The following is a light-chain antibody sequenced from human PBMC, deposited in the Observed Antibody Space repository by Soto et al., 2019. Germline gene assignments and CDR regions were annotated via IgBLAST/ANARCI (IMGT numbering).Light chain of an antibody. CDR3: QSYGSSLSVL. V-gene: IGLV1-40*01. Sequence: QSVLTQPPSVSGAPGQRVTISCTGSSSNIGAGYDVHWYQQLPGTAPKLLIYGNSNRPSGVPDRFSGSKSGTSASLAITGLQAEDEADYCCQSYGSSLSVLFGGGTKVTVL. J-gene: IGLJ2*01. CDR1: SSNIGAGYD. CDR2: GNS.